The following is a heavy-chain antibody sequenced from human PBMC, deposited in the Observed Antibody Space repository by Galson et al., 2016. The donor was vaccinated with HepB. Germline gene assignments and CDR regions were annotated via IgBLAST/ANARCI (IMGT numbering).Heavy chain of an antibody. D-gene: IGHD2-2*01. V-gene: IGHV3-53*05. Sequence: SLRLSCAAYGLPVSNDYMSWVRQAPGKGLKWVSVSYGDGRTYYAESVKGRLTISRDTSKNTLYLQMNSLRADDTAVYYCVREDCSSTSCYRHYVDPWGQGTLVTVSS. J-gene: IGHJ5*02. CDR2: SYGDGRT. CDR3: VREDCSSTSCYRHYVDP. CDR1: GLPVSNDY.